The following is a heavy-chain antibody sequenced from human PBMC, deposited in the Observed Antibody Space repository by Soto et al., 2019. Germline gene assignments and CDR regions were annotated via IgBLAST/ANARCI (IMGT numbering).Heavy chain of an antibody. CDR1: GFTLISYG. J-gene: IGHJ4*02. V-gene: IGHV3-33*01. D-gene: IGHD5-18*01. CDR2: IWYDGSNK. CDR3: ARARQLWITDY. Sequence: GGSLILSCAASGFTLISYGMHWVRQAPGKGLECVAVIWYDGSNKYYADSVKGRFTISRDNSKNTLYLQMNSLRAEDTAVYYCARARQLWITDYWGQGTLVTVSS.